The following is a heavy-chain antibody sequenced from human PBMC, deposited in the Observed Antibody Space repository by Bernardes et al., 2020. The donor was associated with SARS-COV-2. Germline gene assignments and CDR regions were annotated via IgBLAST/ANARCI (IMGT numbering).Heavy chain of an antibody. CDR3: TKVAQKAESDY. Sequence: SLRLSCVTSGFTFGDYTMHWVRQAPGKGLEWVAAITWNSGKIAYADSVKGRFTLSRDNAKNSLYLQMNSLRPEDTALYYCTKVAQKAESDYWGQGTLVTVSS. CDR1: GFTFGDYT. J-gene: IGHJ4*02. V-gene: IGHV3-9*01. CDR2: ITWNSGKI.